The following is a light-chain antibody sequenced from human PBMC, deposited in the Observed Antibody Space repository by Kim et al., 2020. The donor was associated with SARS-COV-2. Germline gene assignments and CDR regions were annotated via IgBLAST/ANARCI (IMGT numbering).Light chain of an antibody. V-gene: IGLV3-1*01. CDR2: HDV. CDR1: RLGDKN. CDR3: QAWDRSTYVV. Sequence: SYELTQPPSVSVSLGQTASITCSGDRLGDKNVCWYQQKPGQSPALVIYHDVRRPSGIPERFSGSNSGNTATLTISGTQAMDEADYYCQAWDRSTYVV. J-gene: IGLJ2*01.